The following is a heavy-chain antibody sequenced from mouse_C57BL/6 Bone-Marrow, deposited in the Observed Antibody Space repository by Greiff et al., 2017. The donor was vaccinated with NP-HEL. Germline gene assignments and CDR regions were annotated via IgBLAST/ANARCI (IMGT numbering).Heavy chain of an antibody. Sequence: VKLMESGPGLVQPSQCLSITCTASGFSLTSYGVHWVRQSPGKGLEWLGVIWSGGSTDYTAAFISRLSISKDNSKSQVFYKMHSLQADDTAIYYCARNLWLLDYYDYGGQGTALTVSS. D-gene: IGHD2-3*01. V-gene: IGHV2-2*01. CDR3: ARNLWLLDYYDY. J-gene: IGHJ2*01. CDR2: IWSGGST. CDR1: GFSLTSYG.